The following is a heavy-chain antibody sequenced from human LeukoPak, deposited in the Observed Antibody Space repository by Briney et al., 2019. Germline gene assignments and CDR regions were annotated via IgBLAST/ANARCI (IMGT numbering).Heavy chain of an antibody. J-gene: IGHJ3*02. CDR1: GYTFTSHY. CDR3: GRWGCGGDCDAFDI. V-gene: IGHV1-46*01. D-gene: IGHD2-21*02. CDR2: INPGGGSA. Sequence: ASVTVSCKASGYTFTSHYIHWVRQAPGQGLDWMGIINPGGGSASYAQKFQGRVTMTRDTSTSTAYMELSSLRSEDTAVYYCGRWGCGGDCDAFDIWGQGTMVTVSS.